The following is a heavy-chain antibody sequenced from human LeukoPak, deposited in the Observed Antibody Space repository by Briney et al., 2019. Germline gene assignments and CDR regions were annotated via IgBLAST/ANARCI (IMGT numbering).Heavy chain of an antibody. V-gene: IGHV3-7*03. CDR2: INRDGSER. CDR1: GFTFSNYW. Sequence: GGSLRLSCAAPGFTFSNYWMTWVRQAPGKGLEWVANINRDGSERYYVDSVKGRFTISRDDAKSSLYLQMNSLRAEDAAVYYCARRNAMDVWGQGTTVIVFS. J-gene: IGHJ6*02. CDR3: ARRNAMDV.